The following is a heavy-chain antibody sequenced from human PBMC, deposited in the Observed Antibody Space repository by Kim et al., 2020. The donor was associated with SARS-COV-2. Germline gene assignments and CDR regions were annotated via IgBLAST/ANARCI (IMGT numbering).Heavy chain of an antibody. J-gene: IGHJ4*02. V-gene: IGHV4-39*07. Sequence: YYNPSLKSRDTISVDTSKNPFSLKLSSVTAADTAVYYCARVDGLERRFDYWGQGTLVTVSS. D-gene: IGHD1-1*01. CDR3: ARVDGLERRFDY.